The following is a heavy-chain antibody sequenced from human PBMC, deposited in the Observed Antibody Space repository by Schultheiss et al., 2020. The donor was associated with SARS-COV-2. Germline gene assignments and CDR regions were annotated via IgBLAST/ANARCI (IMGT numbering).Heavy chain of an antibody. Sequence: GGSLRLSCAASGFTFSNYAMSWVRQAPGQGLEWVSSITVSGSRTYYADSVQGRVTISRDNSRNTLYLQMNSLTDDDTAVYYCAKDRDRASKDSWGQGTLVTVSS. V-gene: IGHV3-23*01. J-gene: IGHJ4*02. D-gene: IGHD4-11*01. CDR2: ITVSGSRT. CDR3: AKDRDRASKDS. CDR1: GFTFSNYA.